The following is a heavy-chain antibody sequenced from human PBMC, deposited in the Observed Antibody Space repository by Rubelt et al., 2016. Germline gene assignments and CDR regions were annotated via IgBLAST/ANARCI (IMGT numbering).Heavy chain of an antibody. CDR2: IYTSGNI. J-gene: IGHJ4*02. V-gene: IGHV3-66*01. Sequence: EVQLVESGGGLVQPGGSLRLSCAASGLTVSSNYMIWVRQAPGKGLERVSVIYTSGNIYYADSVSGSFTISSDASKTTLYLQMNSLRAEDTAVYYCARDTGGFGHFDYWGQGTLVTVSS. CDR1: GLTVSSNY. D-gene: IGHD3-16*01. CDR3: ARDTGGFGHFDY.